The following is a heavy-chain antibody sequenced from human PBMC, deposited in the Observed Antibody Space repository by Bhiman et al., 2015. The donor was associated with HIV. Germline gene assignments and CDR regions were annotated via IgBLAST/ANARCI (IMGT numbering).Heavy chain of an antibody. V-gene: IGHV3-21*01. D-gene: IGHD5-18*01. CDR2: ISSSSSYI. CDR1: GFSFSSHS. Sequence: EVQLVESGGGLVKPGGSLRLSCATSGFSFSSHSMNWVRQAPGKGLEWVSSISSSSSYIYYADSVKGRFTISRDNSKNTLYLQMNSLRAEDTAVYNCAKDLRGYSYGFAYYFDYWGQGTLVTVSS. CDR3: AKDLRGYSYGFAYYFDY. J-gene: IGHJ4*02.